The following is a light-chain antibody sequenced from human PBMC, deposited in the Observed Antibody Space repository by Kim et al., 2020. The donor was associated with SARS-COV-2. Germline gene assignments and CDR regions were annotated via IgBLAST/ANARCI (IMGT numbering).Light chain of an antibody. CDR2: GDN. CDR3: GACDDSLNGNV. Sequence: GQRVTISCSGRSANSGTNTVNWYQQLPGTAPKVLIYGDNQRPSGVPDRFSGSKSGTSASLAISGLQSEDEADYYCGACDDSLNGNVFGTGTKVTVL. J-gene: IGLJ1*01. CDR1: SANSGTNT. V-gene: IGLV1-44*01.